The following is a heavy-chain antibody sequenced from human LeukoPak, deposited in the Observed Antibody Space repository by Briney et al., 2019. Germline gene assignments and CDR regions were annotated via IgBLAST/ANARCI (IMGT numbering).Heavy chain of an antibody. J-gene: IGHJ3*02. CDR2: IKQDGSEK. CDR1: GFTYSSHW. Sequence: GGSLRLSCAASGFTYSSHWMSWVRQAPGKGLEWVANIKQDGSEKYYVDSVKGRFTISRDNAKNSLYLQMNSPRAEDTAVYYCARDVRDCSSTSCYSDAFDIWGQGTMVTVSS. D-gene: IGHD2-2*02. V-gene: IGHV3-7*01. CDR3: ARDVRDCSSTSCYSDAFDI.